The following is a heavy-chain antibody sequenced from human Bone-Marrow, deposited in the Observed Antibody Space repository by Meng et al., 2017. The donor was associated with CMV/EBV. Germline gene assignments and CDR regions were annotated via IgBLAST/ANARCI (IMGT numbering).Heavy chain of an antibody. J-gene: IGHJ5*02. CDR2: IKQDGSEK. D-gene: IGHD6-19*01. CDR3: AREFTIAVARFDP. CDR1: GFTFSSYS. V-gene: IGHV3-7*01. Sequence: GGSLRLSCAASGFTFSSYSMNWVRQAPGKGLEWVANIKQDGSEKYYVDSVKGRFTISRDNAKNSLYLQMNSLRAEDTAVYYCAREFTIAVARFDPWGQGTLVTVSS.